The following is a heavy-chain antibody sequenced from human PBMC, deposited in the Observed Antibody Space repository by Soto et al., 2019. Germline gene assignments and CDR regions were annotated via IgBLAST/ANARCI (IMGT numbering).Heavy chain of an antibody. V-gene: IGHV4-34*08. J-gene: IGHJ5*02. CDR1: GGTFSGYY. CDR3: WISLTRLLLFGELCSWFDP. CDR2: INHSGST. D-gene: IGHD3-10*01. Sequence: SETLSLTCAVYGGTFSGYYWSWIRQPPGKGLEWIGEINHSGSTNYNPSLKSRVTISVDTSTNQSSLQLSSVPAADTAAHYCWISLTRLLLFGELCSWFDPWGQGTLVTVSS.